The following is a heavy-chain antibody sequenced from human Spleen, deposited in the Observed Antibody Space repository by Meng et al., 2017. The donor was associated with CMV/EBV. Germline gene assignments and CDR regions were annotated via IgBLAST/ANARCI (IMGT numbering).Heavy chain of an antibody. V-gene: IGHV3-21*01. J-gene: IGHJ4*02. CDR3: ARDVPYHDFRSGTTGYFDS. CDR1: GFTFSTYS. Sequence: GGSLRLSCAASGFTFSTYSMNWVRQAPGKGLEWVSSISSSSSYIYYADSVKGRFTISRDNAKNSLYLQMKSLRAEDTAVYFCARDVPYHDFRSGTTGYFDSWGQGNLVTVSS. CDR2: ISSSSSYI. D-gene: IGHD3-3*01.